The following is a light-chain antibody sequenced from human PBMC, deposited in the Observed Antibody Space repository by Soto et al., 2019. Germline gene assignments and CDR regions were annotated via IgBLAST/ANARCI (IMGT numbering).Light chain of an antibody. CDR2: DVS. CDR1: SSDVGGYNY. Sequence: QLVLTQPASVSGSPGQSIAISCTGTSSDVGGYNYVSWYQQHPGTAPKLIISDVSNRPSGVSARFSGSKSGNTASLTISGLQAEDEADYYCSSYTSTTTPVFGTGTKLTVL. V-gene: IGLV2-14*03. J-gene: IGLJ1*01. CDR3: SSYTSTTTPV.